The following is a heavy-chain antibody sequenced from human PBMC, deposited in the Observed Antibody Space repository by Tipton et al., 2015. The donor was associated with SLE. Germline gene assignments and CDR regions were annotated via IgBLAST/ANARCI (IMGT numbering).Heavy chain of an antibody. CDR1: GFTFDDYG. CDR3: ARDRRHSNYLNWFDP. J-gene: IGHJ5*02. V-gene: IGHV3-20*04. D-gene: IGHD4-11*01. CDR2: INWDGGST. Sequence: VQLVQSGGGVVRPGGFLRLSCAASGFTFDDYGMNWVRQAPGKGLEWVSGINWDGGSTGYADSVKGRFTISRDNAKNSLYLQMNSLRAEDTALYYCARDRRHSNYLNWFDPWGQGTLVTVSS.